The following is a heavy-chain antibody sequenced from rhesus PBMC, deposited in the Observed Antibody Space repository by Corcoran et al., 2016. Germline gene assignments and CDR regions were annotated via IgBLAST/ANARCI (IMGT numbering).Heavy chain of an antibody. Sequence: QVQLQESGPGLVPPSETLSLTCTVSGGSISGYYWSWIRQPPGKGLEWSWNIDGKTAGTTHHPSLKSRVTSSKDTSKNRFALKLSSVTAADTAVYYCARDGVYTYGLDSWGQGVVVTVSS. D-gene: IGHD6-13*01. CDR1: GGSISGYY. J-gene: IGHJ6*01. CDR2: IDGKTAGT. V-gene: IGHV4-81*01. CDR3: ARDGVYTYGLDS.